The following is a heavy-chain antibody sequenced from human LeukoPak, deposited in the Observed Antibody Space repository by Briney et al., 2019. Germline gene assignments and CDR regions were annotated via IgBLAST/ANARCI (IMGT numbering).Heavy chain of an antibody. Sequence: SETLSLTCAVYGGSFSGYYRSWIRQPPGKGLEWIGEINHSGSTNYNPSFKSRVTISVDTSKNQFSPKLSSVTAADSAVYFCARGQVKQQLLPRTGSRDYYFYMDVWGKGTTVTVSS. CDR3: ARGQVKQQLLPRTGSRDYYFYMDV. D-gene: IGHD6-13*01. CDR1: GGSFSGYY. CDR2: INHSGST. V-gene: IGHV4-34*01. J-gene: IGHJ6*03.